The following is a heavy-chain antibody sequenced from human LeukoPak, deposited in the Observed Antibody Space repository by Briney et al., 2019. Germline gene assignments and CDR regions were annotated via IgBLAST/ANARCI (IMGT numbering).Heavy chain of an antibody. CDR3: SRGGVARPDVDY. Sequence: VGSLRLSCAASGFTFSSCSMNWVRQAPGKGLEWVSSISSSSSYIYYADSVKGRFTISRDNAKNSLYLQMNSLRAEDTAVYYCSRGGVARPDVDYWGQGTLVTVSS. CDR2: ISSSSSYI. CDR1: GFTFSSCS. J-gene: IGHJ4*02. V-gene: IGHV3-21*01. D-gene: IGHD6-6*01.